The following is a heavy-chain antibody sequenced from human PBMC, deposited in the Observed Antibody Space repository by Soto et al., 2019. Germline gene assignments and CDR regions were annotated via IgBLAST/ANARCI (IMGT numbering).Heavy chain of an antibody. D-gene: IGHD5-12*01. CDR3: ARLGAGYVDIDNNYFDY. CDR2: IYYSGST. V-gene: IGHV4-39*01. Sequence: SETLSLTCTVSGGSISSSSYYWGWIRQPPGKGLEWIGSIYYSGSTYYNPSLKSRVTISVDTSKNQFSLKLSSVTAADTAVYYCARLGAGYVDIDNNYFDYWGQGTLVTVSS. J-gene: IGHJ4*02. CDR1: GGSISSSSYY.